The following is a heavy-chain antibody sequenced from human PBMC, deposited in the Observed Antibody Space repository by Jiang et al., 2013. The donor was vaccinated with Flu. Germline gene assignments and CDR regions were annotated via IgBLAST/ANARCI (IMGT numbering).Heavy chain of an antibody. CDR2: INAGNGNT. J-gene: IGHJ4*02. CDR3: ARVGAGYCSSTSCPYFDY. D-gene: IGHD2-2*01. CDR1: GYTFTSYA. V-gene: IGHV1-3*01. Sequence: SGAEVKKPGASVKVSCKASGYTFTSYAMHWVRQAPGQRLEWMGWINAGNGNTKYSQKFQGRVTITRDTSASTAYMELSSLRSEDTAVYYCARVGAGYCSSTSCPYFDYWGQGTLVTVSS.